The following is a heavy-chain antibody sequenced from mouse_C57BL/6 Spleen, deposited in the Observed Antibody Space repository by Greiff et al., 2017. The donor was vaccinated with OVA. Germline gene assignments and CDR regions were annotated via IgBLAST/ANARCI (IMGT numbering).Heavy chain of an antibody. D-gene: IGHD1-1*01. CDR1: GYAFSSYW. CDR3: ARGDYYYGSSYEGWYFDV. CDR2: IYPGDGDT. Sequence: QVQLKQSGAELVKPGASVKISCKASGYAFSSYWMNWVKQRPGKGLEWIGQIYPGDGDTNYNGKFKGKATLTADKSSSTAYMQLSSLTSEDSAVYFCARGDYYYGSSYEGWYFDVWGTGTTVTVSS. J-gene: IGHJ1*03. V-gene: IGHV1-80*01.